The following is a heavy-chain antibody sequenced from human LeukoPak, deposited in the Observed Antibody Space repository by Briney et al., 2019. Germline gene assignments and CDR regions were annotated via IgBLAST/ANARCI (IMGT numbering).Heavy chain of an antibody. D-gene: IGHD3-10*01. CDR1: GGSISSGDYY. CDR3: ARRNYYGSGRCFDY. Sequence: SQTLSLTCTVSGGSISSGDYYWSWIRQPPGKGLEWLGYIYYSGSTYYNPSLKSRVTISVDTSKNQFSLKLSSVTAPDTAVYYCARRNYYGSGRCFDYWGQGTLVTVSS. J-gene: IGHJ4*02. CDR2: IYYSGST. V-gene: IGHV4-30-4*01.